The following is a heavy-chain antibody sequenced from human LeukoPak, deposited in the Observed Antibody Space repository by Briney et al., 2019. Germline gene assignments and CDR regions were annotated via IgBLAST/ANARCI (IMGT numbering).Heavy chain of an antibody. CDR2: MNPNSGNT. CDR3: ARKLWFGEPCCYFDY. Sequence: ASVKVSCKASGYTFTNYDINWVRQATGQGLEWMGWMNPNSGNTGYAQKFQDRVTITRNTSISTAYMELSSLRSEDAAVYYCARKLWFGEPCCYFDYWGQGTLVTVSS. CDR1: GYTFTNYD. J-gene: IGHJ4*02. D-gene: IGHD3-10*01. V-gene: IGHV1-8*03.